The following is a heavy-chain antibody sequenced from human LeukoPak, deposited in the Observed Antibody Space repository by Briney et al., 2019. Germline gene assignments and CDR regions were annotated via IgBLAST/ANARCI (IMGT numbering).Heavy chain of an antibody. D-gene: IGHD6-19*01. J-gene: IGHJ1*01. CDR2: ISWNSGSI. Sequence: GRSLRLSCAASGFTFDDYAMHWVRQAPGKGLEWVSGISWNSGSIGYADSVKGRFTISRDHAKNSLYLQMNSLRAEDTALYYCAKDFGSGWQYFQHWGQGTLVTVSS. V-gene: IGHV3-9*01. CDR3: AKDFGSGWQYFQH. CDR1: GFTFDDYA.